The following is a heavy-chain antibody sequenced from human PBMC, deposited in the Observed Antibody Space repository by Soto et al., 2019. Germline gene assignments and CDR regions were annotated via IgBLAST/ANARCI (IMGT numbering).Heavy chain of an antibody. J-gene: IGHJ4*02. CDR1: GFTFSSYE. CDR3: ARITATLDY. V-gene: IGHV3-48*03. CDR2: ISSSGSTI. Sequence: GGSLRLSCAASGFTFSSYEMNWVRQAPGKGLEWVSYISSSGSTIYYADSVKGRFTISRDNAKNSLYLQMNSLRAEDTAVYYCARITATLDYWGQGTLVTVSS. D-gene: IGHD5-18*01.